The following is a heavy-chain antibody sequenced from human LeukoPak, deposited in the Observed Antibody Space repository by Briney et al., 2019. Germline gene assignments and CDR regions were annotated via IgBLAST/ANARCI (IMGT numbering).Heavy chain of an antibody. CDR1: GGSISSFQW. Sequence: SGTLSLTCAVSGGSISSFQWWSWVRQTPEKGLEWIGEIHLGGTTFYNPSLKSRVSMSIDKSKNQFSLNLNSVTAADTAVYYCVRKKAELYRHFDLWGRGTLVTVSS. CDR2: IHLGGTT. J-gene: IGHJ2*01. V-gene: IGHV4-4*02. CDR3: VRKKAELYRHFDL. D-gene: IGHD1-26*01.